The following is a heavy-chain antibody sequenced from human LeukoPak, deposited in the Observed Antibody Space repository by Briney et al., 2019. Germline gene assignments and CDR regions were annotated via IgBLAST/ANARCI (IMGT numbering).Heavy chain of an antibody. CDR2: INHSGST. J-gene: IGHJ4*02. Sequence: PSETLPLTCAVYGGSFSGYYWSWIRQPPGKGLEWIGEINHSGSTNYNPSLKSRVTISVDTSKNQFSLKLSSVTAADTAVYYCAKYYDSSGYSYWGQGTLVTVSS. CDR1: GGSFSGYY. CDR3: AKYYDSSGYSY. D-gene: IGHD3-22*01. V-gene: IGHV4-34*01.